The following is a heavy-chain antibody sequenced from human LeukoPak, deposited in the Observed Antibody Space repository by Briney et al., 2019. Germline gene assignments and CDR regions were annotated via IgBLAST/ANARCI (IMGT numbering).Heavy chain of an antibody. CDR3: ARETDEYYYGSGSFDY. D-gene: IGHD3-10*01. CDR2: IYYSGST. J-gene: IGHJ4*02. CDR1: GGSISSSSYY. V-gene: IGHV4-39*07. Sequence: PSETLSLTCTVSGGSISSSSYYWGWIRQPPGKGLEWIGSIYYSGSTYYNPSLKSRVIISVDTSKNQFSLKLSSVTAADTAVYYCARETDEYYYGSGSFDYWGQGTLVTVSS.